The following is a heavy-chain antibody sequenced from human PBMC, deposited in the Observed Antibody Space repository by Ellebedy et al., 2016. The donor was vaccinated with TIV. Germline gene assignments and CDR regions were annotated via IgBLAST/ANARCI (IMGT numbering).Heavy chain of an antibody. CDR2: ISYDGSNK. Sequence: GGSLRLSXTASGFTFSSYDMHWVRQAPGKGLEWVTVISYDGSNKYYADSVKGRFTISRDSSKNTLFLQMNSLRAEDTAVYYCAKGSVVVAATPAYDAFDIWGQGTMVTVSS. D-gene: IGHD2-15*01. J-gene: IGHJ3*02. CDR1: GFTFSSYD. CDR3: AKGSVVVAATPAYDAFDI. V-gene: IGHV3-30*18.